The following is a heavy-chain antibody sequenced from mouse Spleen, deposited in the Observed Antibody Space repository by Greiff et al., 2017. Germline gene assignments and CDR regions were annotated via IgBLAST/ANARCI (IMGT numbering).Heavy chain of an antibody. CDR1: GYTFTSYW. D-gene: IGHD2-2*01. V-gene: IGHV1-52*01. Sequence: LQQPGAELVRPGSSVKLSCKASGYTFTSYWMHWVKQRPIQGLEWIGNIDPSDSETHYNQKFKDKATLTVDKSSSTAYMQLSSLTSEDSAVYYCARGSYGYDGFAYWGQGTLVTVSA. CDR2: IDPSDSET. CDR3: ARGSYGYDGFAY. J-gene: IGHJ3*01.